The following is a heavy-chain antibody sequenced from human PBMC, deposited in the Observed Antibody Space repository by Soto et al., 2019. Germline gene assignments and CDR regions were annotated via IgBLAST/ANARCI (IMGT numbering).Heavy chain of an antibody. V-gene: IGHV4-31*03. D-gene: IGHD4-17*01. CDR3: ARGVLVGHYGGMDV. CDR1: GGSISSGGYY. CDR2: IYYSGST. Sequence: QVQLQESGPGLVKPSQTLSLTCTVSGGSISSGGYYWSWIRQHPGKGLEWIGYIYYSGSTYYNPSRQRRVTISVDTSKNQFSLKLSSVTAADTAVYYCARGVLVGHYGGMDVWGQGTTVTVSS. J-gene: IGHJ6*02.